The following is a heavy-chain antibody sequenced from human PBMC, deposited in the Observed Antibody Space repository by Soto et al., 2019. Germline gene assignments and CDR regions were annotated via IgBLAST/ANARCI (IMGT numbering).Heavy chain of an antibody. CDR1: GYTFTSYD. CDR2: MNPKSGGT. D-gene: IGHD3-10*02. CDR3: ARDPAGITTMFGHSTPGPFDY. J-gene: IGHJ4*02. V-gene: IGHV1-8*01. Sequence: ASVKVSCKASGYTFTSYDINWVRQATGQGFEWMGWMNPKSGGTRYIQKFQGRVTMTRDTSMSTAYMELSSLRSEDTAVYYCARDPAGITTMFGHSTPGPFDYWGQGTLVTVSS.